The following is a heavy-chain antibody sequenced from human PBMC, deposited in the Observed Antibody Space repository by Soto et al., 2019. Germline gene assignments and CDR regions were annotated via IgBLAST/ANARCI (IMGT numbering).Heavy chain of an antibody. V-gene: IGHV3-74*01. CDR3: ARVGEDTMVRGVIEYFDY. CDR2: INSDGSST. Sequence: GGSLRLSCAASGFTFSSYWMHWVRQAPGKGLVWVSRINSDGSSTSYADSVKGRFTISRDNAKNTLYLQMNSLRAEDTAVYYCARVGEDTMVRGVIEYFDYWGQGTLVTVSS. CDR1: GFTFSSYW. J-gene: IGHJ4*02. D-gene: IGHD3-10*01.